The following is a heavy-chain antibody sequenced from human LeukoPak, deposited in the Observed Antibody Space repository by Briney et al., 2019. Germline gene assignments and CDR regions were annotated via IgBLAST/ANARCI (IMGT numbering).Heavy chain of an antibody. V-gene: IGHV4-61*01. Sequence: SETLSLTRTVSGGSISSSSYYWSWIRQPPGKGLEWIGYIYYSGSTNYNPSLKSRVTISVDTSKNQFSLKLSSVTAADTAVYYCARLRYDSSGYYYPDAFDIWGQGTMVTVSS. D-gene: IGHD3-22*01. CDR1: GGSISSSSYY. J-gene: IGHJ3*02. CDR3: ARLRYDSSGYYYPDAFDI. CDR2: IYYSGST.